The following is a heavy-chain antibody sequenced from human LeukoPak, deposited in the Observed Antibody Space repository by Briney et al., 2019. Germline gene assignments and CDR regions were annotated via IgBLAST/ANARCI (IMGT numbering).Heavy chain of an antibody. CDR2: ISGSGGST. CDR3: AKADIVATILYPPDY. J-gene: IGHJ4*02. D-gene: IGHD5-12*01. CDR1: GFTFSSYA. V-gene: IGHV3-23*01. Sequence: GGSLRLSCAASGFTFSSYAMSWVRQAPGKGLEWVSAISGSGGSTYYADSVKGRFTISRDNSKNTLYLQTNSLRAEDTAVYYCAKADIVATILYPPDYWGQGTLVTVSS.